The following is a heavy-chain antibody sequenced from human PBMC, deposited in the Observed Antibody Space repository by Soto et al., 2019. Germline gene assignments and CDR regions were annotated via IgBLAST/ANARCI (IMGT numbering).Heavy chain of an antibody. CDR1: GYSFTKFA. Sequence: ASVKVSCKTPGYSFTKFAITWVRQTPGQGLDWMGWVSAYNGDTNYAQRFQGRVNMTTDTSTSTAYMELRSLRFDDTAVYYCATFHYGSGSCYEQWGQGTPVTVSS. V-gene: IGHV1-18*01. CDR3: ATFHYGSGSCYEQ. CDR2: VSAYNGDT. J-gene: IGHJ4*02. D-gene: IGHD3-10*01.